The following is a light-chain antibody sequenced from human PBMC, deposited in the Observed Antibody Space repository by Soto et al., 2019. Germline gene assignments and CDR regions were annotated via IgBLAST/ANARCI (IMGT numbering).Light chain of an antibody. CDR2: GAV. CDR1: QNIRSNY. V-gene: IGKV3-20*01. Sequence: EIVLTQSPGTLCLSPGQRATLSCRASQNIRSNYVAWFQQTPGQAPRLLIYGAVNKASGIPDRFSGSGSGTEFTLTISSLEPEDFVVYYCQQYHSPPLTFGQGTKVEIK. J-gene: IGKJ1*01. CDR3: QQYHSPPLT.